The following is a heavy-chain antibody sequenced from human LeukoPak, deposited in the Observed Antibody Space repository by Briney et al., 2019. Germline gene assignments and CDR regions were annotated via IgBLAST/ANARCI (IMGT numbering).Heavy chain of an antibody. CDR1: GFTFSGSA. CDR2: IRSKANSYAT. Sequence: GGSLRLSCAASGFTFSGSAMHWVRQASGKGLEWVGRIRSKANSYATAYAASVKGRFTLSRDDSKNTAYLQMNSLKTEDTAVYYCTRLMESTYDSSGYDYWGQGTPVTVSS. V-gene: IGHV3-73*01. D-gene: IGHD3-22*01. CDR3: TRLMESTYDSSGYDY. J-gene: IGHJ4*02.